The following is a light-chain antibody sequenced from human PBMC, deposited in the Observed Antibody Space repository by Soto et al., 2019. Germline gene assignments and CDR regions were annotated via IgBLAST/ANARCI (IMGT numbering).Light chain of an antibody. CDR1: QSVSSSY. CDR2: GAS. CDR3: QQYGSSPRT. Sequence: EIVLTPSRGPVSFSPVGRATLCCRASQSVSSSYLAWYQQKPGQAPRLLIYGASSRATGIPDRFSGSGSGTDVTLTISRLEPEDFAVYYCQQYGSSPRTFGQGTKVDIK. J-gene: IGKJ1*01. V-gene: IGKV3-20*01.